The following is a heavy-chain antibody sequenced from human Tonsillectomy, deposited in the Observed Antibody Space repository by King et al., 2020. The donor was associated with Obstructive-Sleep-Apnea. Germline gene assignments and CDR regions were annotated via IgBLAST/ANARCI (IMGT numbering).Heavy chain of an antibody. J-gene: IGHJ6*02. D-gene: IGHD6-13*01. CDR3: AKNEPYSSRWYSSLNYYYYGMDV. Sequence: VQLVESGGGVVQPGRSLRLSCAASGFTFSSYGMHWVRQAPGKGLEWVAFVRYDGSNKYYADSVKRRFTISRDNSTNTLYLQMNSLRAEDTAVYYCAKNEPYSSRWYSSLNYYYYGMDVWGQGTTVTVSS. CDR1: GFTFSSYG. CDR2: VRYDGSNK. V-gene: IGHV3-30*02.